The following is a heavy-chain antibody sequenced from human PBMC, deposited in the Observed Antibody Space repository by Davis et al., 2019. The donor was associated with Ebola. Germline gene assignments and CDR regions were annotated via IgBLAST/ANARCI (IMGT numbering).Heavy chain of an antibody. CDR1: GFTFTSYW. J-gene: IGHJ6*02. V-gene: IGHV3-74*03. D-gene: IGHD2-2*01. CDR3: GRGGVPAAIDV. Sequence: GESLKISCAVSGFTFTSYWMHWVRQAPGKGLVWVSRITSDGRSTAYADFVTGRFIISRDNAKNTLYLQLNSLGPEDKAVYYCGRGGVPAAIDVWGQGTTVTVSS. CDR2: ITSDGRST.